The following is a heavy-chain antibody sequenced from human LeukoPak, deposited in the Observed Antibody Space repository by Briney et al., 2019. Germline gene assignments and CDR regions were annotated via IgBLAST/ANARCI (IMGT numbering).Heavy chain of an antibody. J-gene: IGHJ4*02. Sequence: GRSLRLSCAASGFTFDDFAMHWVRQGPGRGLEWVSGINWKSDAIGYADSVRGRFTISRDNAKHSLHLQMNSLRVEDTAVYYCTNRTRGLRQFDDWGQGHLVVVSS. D-gene: IGHD3/OR15-3a*01. CDR2: INWKSDAI. CDR1: GFTFDDFA. CDR3: TNRTRGLRQFDD. V-gene: IGHV3-9*01.